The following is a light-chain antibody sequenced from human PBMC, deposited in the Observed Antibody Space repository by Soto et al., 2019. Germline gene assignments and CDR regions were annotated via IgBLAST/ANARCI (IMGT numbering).Light chain of an antibody. V-gene: IGKV1-8*01. CDR2: AAS. Sequence: AIRMTQSPSSLSASTGDRVTIACRASQGISNYLVWYQQKPGKAPKVLIHAASTLQSGVSSRFSGSGSGTDFTLTISCLQSEDAATYYCQQYDTYPWTFGQGTKVE. CDR3: QQYDTYPWT. CDR1: QGISNY. J-gene: IGKJ1*01.